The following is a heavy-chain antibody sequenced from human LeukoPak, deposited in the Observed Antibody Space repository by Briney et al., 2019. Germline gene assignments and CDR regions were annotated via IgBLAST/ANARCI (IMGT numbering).Heavy chain of an antibody. CDR1: GFTFSSYS. CDR3: ARDRNYGDSFDY. V-gene: IGHV3-21*01. D-gene: IGHD4-17*01. Sequence: GGSLGLSCAASGFTFSSYSMNWVRQAPGKGLEWVSSISSSSSYIYYADSVKGRFTISRDNAKNSLYLQMNSLRAEDTAVYYCARDRNYGDSFDYWGQGTLVTVSS. J-gene: IGHJ4*02. CDR2: ISSSSSYI.